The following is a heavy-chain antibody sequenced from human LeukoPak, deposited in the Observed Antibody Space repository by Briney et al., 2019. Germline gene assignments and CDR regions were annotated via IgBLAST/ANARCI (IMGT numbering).Heavy chain of an antibody. CDR2: IYTSGST. D-gene: IGHD5-24*01. CDR1: GGSISSYY. V-gene: IGHV4-4*09. J-gene: IGHJ4*02. CDR3: ARGPRDGYNSRSVTFDY. Sequence: SETLSLTCTVSGGSISSYYWSWIRQPPGKGLEWIGYIYTSGSTNYNPSLKSRVTISVDTSKNQFSLKLSSVTAADTAVYYCARGPRDGYNSRSVTFDYWGQGTLVTVSS.